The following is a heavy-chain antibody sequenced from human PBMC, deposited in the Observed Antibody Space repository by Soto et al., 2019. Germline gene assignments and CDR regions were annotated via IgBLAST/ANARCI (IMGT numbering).Heavy chain of an antibody. J-gene: IGHJ6*03. V-gene: IGHV3-21*01. Sequence: EVQLVESGGGLVKPGGSLRLSCAASGFTFSSYSMNWVRQAPGKGLEWVSSISSSSSYIYYADSVKGRFTISRDNAKNSLYLQMNSLRAEDTAVYYCARVPLGRGLEYQLLWGMYYYYYMDVWGKGTTVTVSS. CDR1: GFTFSSYS. CDR2: ISSSSSYI. D-gene: IGHD2-2*01. CDR3: ARVPLGRGLEYQLLWGMYYYYYMDV.